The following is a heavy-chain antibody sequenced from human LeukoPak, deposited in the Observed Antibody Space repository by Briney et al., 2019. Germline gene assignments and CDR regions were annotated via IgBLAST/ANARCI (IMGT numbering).Heavy chain of an antibody. CDR3: ARRGSSGWYNYFDY. CDR2: IYYSGST. D-gene: IGHD6-19*01. V-gene: IGHV4-39*01. Sequence: SETLSLTCTVSGGSISINSYYWGWIRQPPGKGLEWIGSIYYSGSTYYNPSLKSRVTISVDTSKNQFSLKLSSVTAADTAVYYCARRGSSGWYNYFDYWGQGTLVTVSS. J-gene: IGHJ4*02. CDR1: GGSISINSYY.